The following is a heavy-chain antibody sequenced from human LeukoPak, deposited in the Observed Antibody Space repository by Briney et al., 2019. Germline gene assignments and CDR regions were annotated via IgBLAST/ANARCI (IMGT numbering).Heavy chain of an antibody. D-gene: IGHD6-19*01. Sequence: SETLSLTCTVSGGSISSYYWSWIRQPPGKGLEWIGYIYYSGRTNYNPSLKSRVTISLDTSENQFSLKLSSVTAADTAVYYCAWTIAVAGYDAFDIWGQGTMVTVSS. CDR1: GGSISSYY. V-gene: IGHV4-59*08. CDR3: AWTIAVAGYDAFDI. CDR2: IYYSGRT. J-gene: IGHJ3*02.